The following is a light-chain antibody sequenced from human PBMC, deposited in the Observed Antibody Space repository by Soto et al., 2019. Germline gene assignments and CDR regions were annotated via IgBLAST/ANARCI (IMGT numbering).Light chain of an antibody. CDR2: DAS. CDR1: QSVSSY. V-gene: IGKV3-11*01. Sequence: EIVLTQSPATLSLSPGERATLSCRASQSVSSYLAGYQQKPGQAPRLLIYDASNRATGIPARLIGSGSGTDFTLNISSLEPEDFAIYYGQQRSNWPPVTFGGGTKVEIK. CDR3: QQRSNWPPVT. J-gene: IGKJ4*01.